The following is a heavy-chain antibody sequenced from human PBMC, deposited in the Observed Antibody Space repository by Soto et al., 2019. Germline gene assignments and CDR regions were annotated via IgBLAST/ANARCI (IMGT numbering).Heavy chain of an antibody. CDR1: GDYVSSGSYY. V-gene: IGHV4-61*01. Sequence: SETLSLTCTVSGDYVSSGSYYWSWIRQPPGKGLEWIGYIFYSGSTNYKPSLKSRVTISVDTSKNQFSLKLSSLTAADTAVYYCGREAVVYETEDYAGYGMAVWGQGTTVTASS. J-gene: IGHJ6*02. D-gene: IGHD2-8*02. CDR2: IFYSGST. CDR3: GREAVVYETEDYAGYGMAV.